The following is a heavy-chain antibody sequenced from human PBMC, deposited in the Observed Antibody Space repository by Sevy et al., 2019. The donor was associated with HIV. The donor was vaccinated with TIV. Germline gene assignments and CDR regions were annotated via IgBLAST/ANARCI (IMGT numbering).Heavy chain of an antibody. V-gene: IGHV3-23*01. CDR3: AKGGSTSGYYLTYSSY. CDR2: VSGGGDTT. Sequence: GGSLRLSCAASGFTFNNYAMTWVRQAPGKGLEWVSAVSGGGDTTYYADSVKGRFTISRDNSKNTLYLQMNSLRAEDTAVYYCAKGGSTSGYYLTYSSYWGEGAVV. J-gene: IGHJ4*02. CDR1: GFTFNNYA. D-gene: IGHD3-22*01.